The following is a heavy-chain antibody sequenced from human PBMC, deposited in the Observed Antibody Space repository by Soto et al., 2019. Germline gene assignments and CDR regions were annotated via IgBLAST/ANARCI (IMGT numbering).Heavy chain of an antibody. CDR3: ARRLTVSGSSSFDN. J-gene: IGHJ4*02. D-gene: IGHD3-10*01. V-gene: IGHV4-31*01. CDR2: IHHSGST. Sequence: QVQLQESGPGLVKPSQTLSLTCTVSGVSISSDEYYWNWIRQLTGKGLEWIGFIHHSGSTFFNPSLESQVSISVDSSKNQFFLTLNSVTAADTAVYYCARRLTVSGSSSFDNWGQGILVRVSS. CDR1: GVSISSDEYY.